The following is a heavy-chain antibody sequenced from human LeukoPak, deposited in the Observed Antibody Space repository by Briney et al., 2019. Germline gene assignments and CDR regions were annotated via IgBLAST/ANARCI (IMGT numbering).Heavy chain of an antibody. D-gene: IGHD1-26*01. V-gene: IGHV3-23*01. J-gene: IGHJ6*03. CDR2: ISGSGDST. CDR1: GFTFSYYA. CDR3: ARDPYSGSYGNYYYYFMDV. Sequence: GGSLRLSCAASGFTFSYYAMSWVRQAPGTGLEWVSAISGSGDSTSYADSVKGRFTISRDNAKNSLYLQMNSLRAEDTAVYYCARDPYSGSYGNYYYYFMDVWGKGTTVTISS.